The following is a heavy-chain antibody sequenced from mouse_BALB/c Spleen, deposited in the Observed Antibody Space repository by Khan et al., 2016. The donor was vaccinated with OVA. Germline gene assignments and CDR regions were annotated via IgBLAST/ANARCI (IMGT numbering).Heavy chain of an antibody. D-gene: IGHD1-1*01. Sequence: QIQLVQSGAELARPGASVKMSCKASGYTFTSYTFHWIKERPGQGLEWIGYINPSNAYTNYNQKFKDKATLTTDKSSTTAYLQLSSLTSDDSAVYNCVRDGDYRRNDGWIAYWGQGTLVTVSA. V-gene: IGHV1-4*01. CDR3: VRDGDYRRNDGWIAY. J-gene: IGHJ3*01. CDR1: GYTFTSYT. CDR2: INPSNAYT.